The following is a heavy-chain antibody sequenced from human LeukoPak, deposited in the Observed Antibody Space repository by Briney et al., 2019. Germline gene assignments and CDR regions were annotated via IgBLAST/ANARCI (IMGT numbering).Heavy chain of an antibody. D-gene: IGHD6-13*01. CDR2: IIRIFGTA. CDR1: GGTFSSYA. Sequence: SVKVSCKASGGTFSSYAISWVRQAPGQGLEWMGGIIRIFGTANYAQKFQGRVTITADESTSTAYMELSSLRSEDTAVYYCARSSIIAAAGPYYFDYWGQGTLVTVSS. J-gene: IGHJ4*02. CDR3: ARSSIIAAAGPYYFDY. V-gene: IGHV1-69*13.